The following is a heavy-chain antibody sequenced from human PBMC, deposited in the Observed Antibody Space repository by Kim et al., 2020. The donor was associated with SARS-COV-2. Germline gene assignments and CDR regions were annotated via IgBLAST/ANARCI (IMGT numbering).Heavy chain of an antibody. Sequence: GGSLRLSCTASGFTFSSYAMSWVRQAPGKGLQWVSAINISGGSRYYADSVKGRSTISRDNAKKTLHLQMNSLSAEDTAVYYCTVHGAGHNTYYFYHWGQG. CDR3: TVHGAGHNTYYFYH. CDR1: GFTFSSYA. V-gene: IGHV3-23*01. D-gene: IGHD4-17*01. CDR2: INISGGSR. J-gene: IGHJ4*02.